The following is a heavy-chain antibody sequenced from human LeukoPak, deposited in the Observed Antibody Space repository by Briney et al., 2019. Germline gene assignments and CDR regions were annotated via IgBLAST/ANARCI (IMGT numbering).Heavy chain of an antibody. CDR2: TGNKANSYTT. CDR3: ARPLLYSSGWYSGAFDI. J-gene: IGHJ3*02. Sequence: GGSLRLSCAASGFTFSDHYMDWVSQAPGKGLEWVGRTGNKANSYTTEYAASVKGRFTISRDDSKNSLYLQMNNLKTEDTAVYYCARPLLYSSGWYSGAFDIWGQGTMVTVSS. CDR1: GFTFSDHY. V-gene: IGHV3-72*01. D-gene: IGHD6-19*01.